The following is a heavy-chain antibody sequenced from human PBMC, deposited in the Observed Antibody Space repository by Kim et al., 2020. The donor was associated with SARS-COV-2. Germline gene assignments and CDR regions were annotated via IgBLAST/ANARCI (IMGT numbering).Heavy chain of an antibody. Sequence: SVKVSCKASGGTFSSYAISWVRQAPGQGLEWMGGIIPIFGTANYAQKFQGRVTITADKSTSTAYMELSSLRSEDTAVYYCASARQGLRYFDWLPYGMDVWGQGTMVTVSS. D-gene: IGHD3-9*01. CDR3: ASARQGLRYFDWLPYGMDV. J-gene: IGHJ6*02. CDR2: IIPIFGTA. V-gene: IGHV1-69*06. CDR1: GGTFSSYA.